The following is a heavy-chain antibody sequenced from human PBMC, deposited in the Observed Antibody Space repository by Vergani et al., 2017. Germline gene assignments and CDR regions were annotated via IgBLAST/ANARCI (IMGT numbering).Heavy chain of an antibody. J-gene: IGHJ5*02. Sequence: QVQLVQSGAEVKKPGASVKVSCKASGYPFTSYYMHWVRQAPGQGLEWMGIINPSGGSTSYAQKFQGRVTMTRDTSTSTVYMELSSLRSEDTAVYYCARDLGAGIAAAWNWFDPWGQGTLVTVSS. V-gene: IGHV1-46*03. D-gene: IGHD6-13*01. CDR1: GYPFTSYY. CDR2: INPSGGST. CDR3: ARDLGAGIAAAWNWFDP.